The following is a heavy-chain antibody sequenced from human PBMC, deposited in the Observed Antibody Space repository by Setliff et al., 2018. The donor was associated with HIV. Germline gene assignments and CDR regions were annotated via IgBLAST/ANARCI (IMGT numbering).Heavy chain of an antibody. CDR1: GDSIASGGYS. CDR3: ARENGWLFGWFDP. V-gene: IGHV4-30-4*07. D-gene: IGHD3-22*01. CDR2: IYYSGGT. J-gene: IGHJ5*02. Sequence: SETLSLTCTVSGDSIASGGYSWTRIRQPPGKALEWIGYIYYSGGTSYSGTTYYNPSVASRITISGNTSKNQFSLKLTSVTAADTAIYYCARENGWLFGWFDPWGQGTPVTVSS.